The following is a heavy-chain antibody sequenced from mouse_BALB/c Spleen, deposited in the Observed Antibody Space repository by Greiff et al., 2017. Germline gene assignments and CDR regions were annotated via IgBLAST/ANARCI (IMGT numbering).Heavy chain of an antibody. CDR3: ARGLTGMEAMDY. J-gene: IGHJ4*01. CDR1: GFTFSDFY. D-gene: IGHD4-1*01. V-gene: IGHV7-1*02. CDR2: SRNKANDYTT. Sequence: DVMLVESGGGLVQPGGSLRLSCATSGFTFSDFYMEWVRQPPGKRLEWIAASRNKANDYTTEYSASVKGRFIVSRDTSQSILYLQMNALRAEDTAIYYCARGLTGMEAMDYWGQGTSVTVSS.